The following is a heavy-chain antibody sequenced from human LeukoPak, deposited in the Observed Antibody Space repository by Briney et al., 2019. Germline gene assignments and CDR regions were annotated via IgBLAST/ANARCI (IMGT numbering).Heavy chain of an antibody. V-gene: IGHV4-39*01. CDR2: IYYNGRT. CDR3: ARITDRTIFGEITHGFDI. D-gene: IGHD3-3*01. J-gene: IGHJ3*02. Sequence: PSETLSLTCTVSGDSINNNNYYWGWVRQPPGKGLEWIGNIYYNGRTYYSPSLKSRGTISVDTSNNQFSLRLSSVTAADTAVYYCARITDRTIFGEITHGFDIWGQGTPVTVSS. CDR1: GDSINNNNYY.